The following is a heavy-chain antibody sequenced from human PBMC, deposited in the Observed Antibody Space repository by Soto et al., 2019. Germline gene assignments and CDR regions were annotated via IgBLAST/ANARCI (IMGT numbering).Heavy chain of an antibody. CDR3: ARVTMIVVVIKTHWYFDL. J-gene: IGHJ2*01. V-gene: IGHV3-7*03. CDR1: GFTFSSYW. Sequence: GGSLRLSCAASGFTFSSYWMSWVRQAPGKGLEWVANIKQDGSEKYYVDSVKSRFTISRDNAKNSLYLQMNSLRAEDTAVYYCARVTMIVVVIKTHWYFDLWGRGTLVTVSS. D-gene: IGHD3-22*01. CDR2: IKQDGSEK.